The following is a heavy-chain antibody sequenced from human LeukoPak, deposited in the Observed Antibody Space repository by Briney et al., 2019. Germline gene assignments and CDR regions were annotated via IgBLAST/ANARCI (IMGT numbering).Heavy chain of an antibody. CDR3: ARGRKPRYGSGSSWAYGMDV. CDR2: INHSGCT. J-gene: IGHJ6*02. CDR1: GGSFSGYF. Sequence: SETLSLTCAVYGGSFSGYFWSWIRQPPGKGLEWMGEINHSGCTNYNPSLKSRGTISVDTSKNQFSLKLSSVTAADTAVYYCARGRKPRYGSGSSWAYGMDVWGQGTTVTVSS. V-gene: IGHV4-34*01. D-gene: IGHD3-10*01.